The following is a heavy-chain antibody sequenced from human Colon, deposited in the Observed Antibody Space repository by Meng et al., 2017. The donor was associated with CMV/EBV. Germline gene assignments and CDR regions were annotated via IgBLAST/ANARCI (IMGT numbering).Heavy chain of an antibody. CDR1: GRSFSGYY. CDR3: ARGYSNWFDP. Sequence: QVQLQQWGAGLLKPSETLSLTCSVYGRSFSGYYWSWIRQPPGKGLEWIGEINHSGSTNYNPSLKSRVTISVDTSKNQFSLKLSSVTAADTAVYYCARGYSNWFDPWGQGTLVTVSS. J-gene: IGHJ5*02. CDR2: INHSGST. D-gene: IGHD4-11*01. V-gene: IGHV4-34*01.